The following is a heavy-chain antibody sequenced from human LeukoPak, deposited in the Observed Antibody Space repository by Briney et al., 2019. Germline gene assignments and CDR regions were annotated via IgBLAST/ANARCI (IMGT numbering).Heavy chain of an antibody. Sequence: ASVKVSCKASGGTFSSYAISWVRQAPGQGLEWMGRIIPIFGIANYAQKFQGRVTITADKSTSTAYMELSSLRSEDTAVYYCASWGRLRAAGIYYGMDVWGQGTTVTVSS. D-gene: IGHD6-13*01. J-gene: IGHJ6*02. CDR1: GGTFSSYA. CDR2: IIPIFGIA. V-gene: IGHV1-69*04. CDR3: ASWGRLRAAGIYYGMDV.